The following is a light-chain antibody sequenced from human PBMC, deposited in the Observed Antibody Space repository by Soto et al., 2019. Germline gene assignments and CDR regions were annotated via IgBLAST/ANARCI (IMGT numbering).Light chain of an antibody. CDR3: QHYGASHYM. Sequence: IVLTQSPGTLSVSPGETVTLSCRASQSVTSSNLAWYQQKPGQAPRLLIYGASYRATGIADKFSGSGSGADFSLTISRQEPEDFAVYYCQHYGASHYMFGQGTKLEIK. CDR2: GAS. V-gene: IGKV3-20*01. J-gene: IGKJ2*01. CDR1: QSVTSSN.